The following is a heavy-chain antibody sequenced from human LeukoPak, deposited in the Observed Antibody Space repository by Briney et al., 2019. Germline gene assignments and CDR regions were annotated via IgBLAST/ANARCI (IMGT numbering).Heavy chain of an antibody. J-gene: IGHJ5*02. Sequence: SETLSLTCTVSGGSISSGGYYWSWIRQHPGKGLEWIGYIYYSGSTYYNPSLKSRVTISVDTSKNQFSLKLSSVTAADTAVYYCARGSRDLLSANNWFDPWGQGTLVTVSS. CDR2: IYYSGST. CDR3: ARGSRDLLSANNWFDP. V-gene: IGHV4-31*03. D-gene: IGHD2-2*01. CDR1: GGSISSGGYY.